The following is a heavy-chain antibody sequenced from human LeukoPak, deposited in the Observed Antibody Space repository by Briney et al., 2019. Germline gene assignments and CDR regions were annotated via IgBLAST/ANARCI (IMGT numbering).Heavy chain of an antibody. J-gene: IGHJ5*02. D-gene: IGHD3-22*01. CDR2: IIPIFGTA. CDR1: GGTFSSYA. V-gene: IGHV1-69*05. Sequence: SVKVSCKASGGTFSSYAISWVRQAPGQGLEWMGGIIPIFGTANYAQKFQGRVTITTDESTSTAYMELNSLRSEDTAVYYCARDLSYYDSSGYSSNWFDPWGQGTLVTVSS. CDR3: ARDLSYYDSSGYSSNWFDP.